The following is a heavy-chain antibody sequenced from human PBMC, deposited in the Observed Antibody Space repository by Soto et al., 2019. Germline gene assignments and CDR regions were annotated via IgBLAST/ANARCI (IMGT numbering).Heavy chain of an antibody. CDR3: AKVVRADSTSYNFYYYSCMDV. Sequence: HPGGSLRLSCAASGFTFSSYGMHWVRQAPGKGLEWVAVISYDGSNKYYADSVKGRFTISRDNSKNTLYLQMNSLRAEDTAVYYCAKVVRADSTSYNFYYYSCMDVWGQGATVTVAS. CDR1: GFTFSSYG. D-gene: IGHD6-6*01. V-gene: IGHV3-30*18. CDR2: ISYDGSNK. J-gene: IGHJ6*02.